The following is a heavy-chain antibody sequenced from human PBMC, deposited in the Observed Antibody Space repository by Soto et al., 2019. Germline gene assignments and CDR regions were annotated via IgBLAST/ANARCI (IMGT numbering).Heavy chain of an antibody. D-gene: IGHD5-12*01. J-gene: IGHJ5*02. Sequence: QVQLQQWGAGLLKPSETLSLTCAVYGGSFSGYYWSWIRQPPGKGLEWIGEINHSGSTNYNPSLKSRVTISVDTSKNQFSLKLSSVDAADRAVYYCARREVATIRNWFDPWGQGTLVTVSS. V-gene: IGHV4-34*01. CDR2: INHSGST. CDR1: GGSFSGYY. CDR3: ARREVATIRNWFDP.